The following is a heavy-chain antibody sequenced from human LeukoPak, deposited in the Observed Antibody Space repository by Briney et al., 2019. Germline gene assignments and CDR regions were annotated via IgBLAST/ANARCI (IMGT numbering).Heavy chain of an antibody. J-gene: IGHJ6*03. CDR1: GGSIRSGSYY. CDR2: IYTRGTT. CDR3: ARVYTVMGATTVDHYHYYMDV. Sequence: PSQTLSLTCTVSGGSIRSGSYYWGWIRQPAGEGLEWIGDIYTRGTTNYNPSVKSRVTVSLDTSKNQISLKLSSVTAADTAIYYCARVYTVMGATTVDHYHYYMDVWGKGTTVTVSS. V-gene: IGHV4-61*09. D-gene: IGHD5-18*01.